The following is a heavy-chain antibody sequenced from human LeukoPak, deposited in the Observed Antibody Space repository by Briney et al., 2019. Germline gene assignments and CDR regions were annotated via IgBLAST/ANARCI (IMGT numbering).Heavy chain of an antibody. D-gene: IGHD2-15*01. CDR3: ARDRVVGLAPFDP. J-gene: IGHJ5*02. V-gene: IGHV1-3*04. CDR2: IHTDNGDT. Sequence: ASVKVSCKASGYNFISYAMHWVRQAPGQRLEWMGWIHTDNGDTKYSHYFLGRVTITRDTSANTAYMELSSLRSEDTAAYYCARDRVVGLAPFDPWGQGTLVTVSS. CDR1: GYNFISYA.